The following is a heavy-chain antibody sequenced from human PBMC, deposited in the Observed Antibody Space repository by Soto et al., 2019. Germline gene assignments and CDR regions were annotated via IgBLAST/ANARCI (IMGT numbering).Heavy chain of an antibody. V-gene: IGHV3-23*01. J-gene: IGHJ4*02. CDR1: GFTFGSYV. CDR3: AKRAEFRRGGRFDY. CDR2: ISSSGGST. Sequence: EMQLLESGGGLVQPGGSLRLSCAASGFTFGSYVMSWVRQAPGKGLEWVSGISSSGGSTYYADSVKGRFTISRDTSKNTLYRQMNSLRAEDTAVYYCAKRAEFRRGGRFDYWGQGTLVTVSS. D-gene: IGHD3-10*01.